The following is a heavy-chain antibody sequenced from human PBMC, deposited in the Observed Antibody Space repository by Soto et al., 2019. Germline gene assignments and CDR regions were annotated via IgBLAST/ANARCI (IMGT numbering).Heavy chain of an antibody. CDR3: ASSYGSGRNRPYYMDV. J-gene: IGHJ6*03. Sequence: SETLSLTCPVSGLSTGSSSYYWGWIRQPPVKGLEWIGSIYYSGSTYYNPSLKSRVTISVDTSKNQFSLKLSSVTAADTAVYYCASSYGSGRNRPYYMDVWGKGTRVTVSS. V-gene: IGHV4-39*01. D-gene: IGHD3-10*01. CDR2: IYYSGST. CDR1: GLSTGSSSYY.